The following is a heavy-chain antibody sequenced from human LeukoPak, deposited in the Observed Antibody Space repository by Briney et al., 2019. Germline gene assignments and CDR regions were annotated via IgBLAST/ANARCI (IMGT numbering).Heavy chain of an antibody. V-gene: IGHV1-24*01. J-gene: IGHJ3*02. CDR3: ATPVNYYYDSSGYYSAFDI. CDR2: FDPEDGKP. Sequence: ASVKVSCKVSGYTLSELSMHWVRQALGKGLEWMGGFDPEDGKPISTQKFQGRVTMTADTSTDTAYMELRSLRSEDTAIYYCATPVNYYYDSSGYYSAFDIWGQGTMVTVSS. CDR1: GYTLSELS. D-gene: IGHD3-22*01.